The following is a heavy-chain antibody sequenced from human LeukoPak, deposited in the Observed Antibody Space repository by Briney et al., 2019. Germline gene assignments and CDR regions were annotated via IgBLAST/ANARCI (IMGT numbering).Heavy chain of an antibody. CDR2: INYSGST. D-gene: IGHD6-13*01. V-gene: IGHV4-59*01. Sequence: PSETLSLTCTVSGGSISSDYWSWIRQPPGKGLEWIGYINYSGSTNYNPSLKSRVTISVDTSKNQFSLKLRSVTAADTAVYYCARLGCGIAAAGTCNWFDPWGQGTLVTVSS. J-gene: IGHJ5*02. CDR3: ARLGCGIAAAGTCNWFDP. CDR1: GGSISSDY.